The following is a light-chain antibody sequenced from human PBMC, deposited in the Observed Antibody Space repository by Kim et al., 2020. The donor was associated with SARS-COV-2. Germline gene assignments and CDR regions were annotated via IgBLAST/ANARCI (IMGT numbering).Light chain of an antibody. V-gene: IGLV1-40*01. J-gene: IGLJ2*01. CDR2: RNN. CDR1: SPNIGAGYD. Sequence: RVTISCTGGSPNIGAGYDVHWYRQLAGTAPNLLIYRNNNRPSGVPDRFSGSKSGTSASLAITGLQAEDEADYYCQSYDSSLNVVVFGGGTQLTVL. CDR3: QSYDSSLNVVV.